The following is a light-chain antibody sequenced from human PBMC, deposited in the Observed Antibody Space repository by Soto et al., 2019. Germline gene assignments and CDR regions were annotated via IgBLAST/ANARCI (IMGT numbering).Light chain of an antibody. CDR3: QQYNSYSVT. V-gene: IGKV1-5*03. CDR1: QSVSNW. J-gene: IGKJ1*01. CDR2: RAS. Sequence: DIQMTQSPSTLSASVGDRVTITCRASQSVSNWLAWYQQKPGKAPNLLIYRASNLESGVPSRFSGSGSGTEFTLTISSLQPDGLATYYCQQYNSYSVTFGQGTKVEIK.